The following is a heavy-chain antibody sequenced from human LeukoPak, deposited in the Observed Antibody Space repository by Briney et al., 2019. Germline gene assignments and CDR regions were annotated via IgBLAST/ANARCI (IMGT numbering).Heavy chain of an antibody. J-gene: IGHJ4*02. CDR3: ATLWNYYNSSAYGVLDY. CDR1: GGSFSGYY. Sequence: SETLSLTCAVYGGSFSGYYWSWTRQPPGKGLEWIGEINHSGITNYTPSLKSRVTISVHTSTNHLSLNLRSVTAADTAVYYCATLWNYYNSSAYGVLDYWGLGTLVTVSS. V-gene: IGHV4-34*01. D-gene: IGHD3-22*01. CDR2: INHSGIT.